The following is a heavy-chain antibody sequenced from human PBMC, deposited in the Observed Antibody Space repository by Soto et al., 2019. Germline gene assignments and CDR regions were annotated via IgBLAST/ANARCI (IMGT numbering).Heavy chain of an antibody. CDR1: GYTFTSYY. V-gene: IGHV1-46*01. J-gene: IGHJ6*02. CDR2: INPSGGST. Sequence: ASVKLSCKASGYTFTSYYMHWVRQAPGQGLEWMGIINPSGGSTSYAQKFQGRVTMTRDTSTSTVYMELSSLRSEDTAVYYCARRDIVATIEPYYYYGMDVWGQGTTVTVSS. CDR3: ARRDIVATIEPYYYYGMDV. D-gene: IGHD5-12*01.